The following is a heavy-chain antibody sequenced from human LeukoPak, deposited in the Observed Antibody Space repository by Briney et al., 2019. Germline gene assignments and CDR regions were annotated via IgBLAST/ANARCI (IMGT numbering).Heavy chain of an antibody. Sequence: GGSLRLSCAASGFTFSAYAMSWVRQAPGKGLEWVSGISGSGDRTYYAESVKGRFSISRDNSKNTVYLQMNSLRVEDTAVYYCVRKSITMIVVGSFDYWGQGTLVTVSS. CDR3: VRKSITMIVVGSFDY. J-gene: IGHJ4*02. D-gene: IGHD3-22*01. CDR1: GFTFSAYA. V-gene: IGHV3-23*01. CDR2: ISGSGDRT.